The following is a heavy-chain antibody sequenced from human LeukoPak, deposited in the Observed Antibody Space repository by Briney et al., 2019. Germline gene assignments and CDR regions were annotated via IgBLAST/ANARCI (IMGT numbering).Heavy chain of an antibody. Sequence: SGGSLRLSCAASGFTFDDYGMSWVRQAPGKVLEWVSGINWNGGSTGYADSVKGRFTISRDNAKNSLYLQMNSLRAEDTALYYCAGDMGGYCTNGVCYRVDAFDIWGQGTMVTVSS. J-gene: IGHJ3*02. CDR1: GFTFDDYG. CDR2: INWNGGST. D-gene: IGHD2-8*01. V-gene: IGHV3-20*04. CDR3: AGDMGGYCTNGVCYRVDAFDI.